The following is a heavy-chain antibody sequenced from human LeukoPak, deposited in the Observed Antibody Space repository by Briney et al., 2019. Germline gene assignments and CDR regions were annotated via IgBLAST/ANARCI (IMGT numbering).Heavy chain of an antibody. Sequence: ASVKVSCKASGYTFTSSDINWVRQATGQGLEWMGWMNPFSGNADYPQKFQGRLTMTRDTSINTAYMELSSLRSDDTAVYYCARSNWNDGWFDPWGQGTLVTVSS. V-gene: IGHV1-8*01. CDR3: ARSNWNDGWFDP. CDR2: MNPFSGNA. J-gene: IGHJ5*02. D-gene: IGHD1-20*01. CDR1: GYTFTSSD.